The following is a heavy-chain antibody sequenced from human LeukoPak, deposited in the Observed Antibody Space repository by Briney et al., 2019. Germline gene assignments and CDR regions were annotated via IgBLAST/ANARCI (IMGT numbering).Heavy chain of an antibody. V-gene: IGHV1-3*01. Sequence: GASVKVSCKASGYTFTSYAMHWVRQAPGQRLEWMGWINAGNGNTKYSQKFQGRVTITADESTSTAYMELSSLRSEDTAVYYCASYSGSYWLADYWGQGTLVTVSS. J-gene: IGHJ4*02. CDR3: ASYSGSYWLADY. CDR1: GYTFTSYA. CDR2: INAGNGNT. D-gene: IGHD1-26*01.